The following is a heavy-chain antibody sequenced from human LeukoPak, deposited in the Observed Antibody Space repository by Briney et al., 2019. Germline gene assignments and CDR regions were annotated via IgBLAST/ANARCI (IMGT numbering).Heavy chain of an antibody. CDR3: AKAFRIIDS. J-gene: IGHJ4*02. CDR2: ISSSSSTI. V-gene: IGHV3-48*01. Sequence: PGGSLRLSCAASGFTFSSYSMNWVRQAPGKGLEWVSYISSSSSTIYYADSAKGRFTISRDNSKNTVYLQMNSLRAEDTAVYYCAKAFRIIDSWGQGTLVTVSS. D-gene: IGHD3-16*01. CDR1: GFTFSSYS.